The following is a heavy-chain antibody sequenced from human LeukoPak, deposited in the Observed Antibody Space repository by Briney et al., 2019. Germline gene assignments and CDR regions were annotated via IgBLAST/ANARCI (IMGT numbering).Heavy chain of an antibody. CDR3: ASTYYYGSGLKPNDNWFDP. CDR1: GYTFTGYY. Sequence: ASVKVSCKASGYTFTGYYMHWVRQAPGQGLEWMGWINPNSGGTNYAQKFQGRVTMTRDTSISTAYMELSRLRSDDTAVYYCASTYYYGSGLKPNDNWFDPWGQGTLVTVSS. V-gene: IGHV1-2*02. D-gene: IGHD3-10*01. J-gene: IGHJ5*02. CDR2: INPNSGGT.